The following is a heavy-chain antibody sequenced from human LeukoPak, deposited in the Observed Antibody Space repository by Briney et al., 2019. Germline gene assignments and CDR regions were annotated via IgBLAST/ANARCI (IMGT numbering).Heavy chain of an antibody. V-gene: IGHV4-31*03. D-gene: IGHD3-9*01. CDR3: AGHRIIRDIVTGDYFGY. J-gene: IGHJ4*02. Sequence: PSQTLSLTCTVSGGSISSGGYYWSWIRQHPGKGLEWIGYIYYSGSTYYNPSLKSRVTISVDTSKNQFSLKLRSVTAADTAVYYCAGHRIIRDIVTGDYFGYWGQGTLVTVSS. CDR2: IYYSGST. CDR1: GGSISSGGYY.